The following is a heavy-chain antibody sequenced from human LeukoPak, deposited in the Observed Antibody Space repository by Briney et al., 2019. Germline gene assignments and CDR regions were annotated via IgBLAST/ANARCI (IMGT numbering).Heavy chain of an antibody. D-gene: IGHD3-22*01. CDR3: ARSLEGYYDSSGYYRDY. J-gene: IGHJ4*02. Sequence: ASVKVSCKASGYTFTSYDINWVRQATGQGLEWMGWMNPNSGNTGYAQKFQGRVTMTRNTSISTAYMELSSLRSEDTAVYYCARSLEGYYDSSGYYRDYWGQGTLVTVSS. CDR1: GYTFTSYD. V-gene: IGHV1-8*01. CDR2: MNPNSGNT.